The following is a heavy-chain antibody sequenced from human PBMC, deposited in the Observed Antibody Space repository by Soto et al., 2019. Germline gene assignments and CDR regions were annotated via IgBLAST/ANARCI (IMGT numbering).Heavy chain of an antibody. CDR3: AKDRGLGRRGLWFGELSVY. CDR2: ISYDGSNK. CDR1: GFTFSSYG. J-gene: IGHJ4*02. Sequence: QVQLVESGGGVVQPGRSLRLSCAASGFTFSSYGMHWVRQAPGKGLEWVAVISYDGSNKYYADSVKGRFTISRDNSKNTLYLQMNSLRAEDTAVYYCAKDRGLGRRGLWFGELSVYWGQGTLVTVSS. V-gene: IGHV3-30*18. D-gene: IGHD3-10*01.